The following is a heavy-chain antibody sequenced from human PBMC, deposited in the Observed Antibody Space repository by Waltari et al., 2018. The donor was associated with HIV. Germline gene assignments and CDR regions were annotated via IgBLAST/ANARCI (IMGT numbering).Heavy chain of an antibody. CDR3: ARMQRSYGSEQSRYFDFGIDV. D-gene: IGHD3-10*01. Sequence: EVQLVESGGNLTQPGGSLILSCSASGFSVDSNYMSWVRQAPGKGLELVSVLYSNGNTNDVDSGKGRFTVFRDNSKNTLYLQMNTLRAEDTAVYYCARMQRSYGSEQSRYFDFGIDVWGQGTSVIVSS. CDR2: LYSNGNT. J-gene: IGHJ6*02. V-gene: IGHV3-53*01. CDR1: GFSVDSNY.